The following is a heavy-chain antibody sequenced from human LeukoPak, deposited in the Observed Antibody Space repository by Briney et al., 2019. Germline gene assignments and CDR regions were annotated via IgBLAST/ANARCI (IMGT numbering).Heavy chain of an antibody. CDR1: GGSISSGGYY. CDR3: ARDDFQGDPDI. CDR2: IYYSGST. V-gene: IGHV4-31*03. Sequence: SETLSLTCTVSGGSISSGGYYWSWIRQHPGKGLEWIGYIYYSGSTYYNPSLKSRVTISVDTSKNQFSLKLSSVTAADTAVYYCARDDFQGDPDIWAKGQWSPSLQ. J-gene: IGHJ3*02. D-gene: IGHD2-21*02.